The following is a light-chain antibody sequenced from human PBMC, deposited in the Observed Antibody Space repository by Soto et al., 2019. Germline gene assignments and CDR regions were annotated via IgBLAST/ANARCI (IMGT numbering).Light chain of an antibody. CDR2: EVT. CDR1: SNDVATYNL. J-gene: IGLJ3*02. V-gene: IGLV2-23*02. CDR3: CSRV. Sequence: QSVLTQPASVSGSPGQSITISCTGTSNDVATYNLVSWYQQRPGTAPQLIIYEVTKRPSGVSTRFSGSQSGNTASLTISGLQADDEADYYCCSRVFGGGTKLTVL.